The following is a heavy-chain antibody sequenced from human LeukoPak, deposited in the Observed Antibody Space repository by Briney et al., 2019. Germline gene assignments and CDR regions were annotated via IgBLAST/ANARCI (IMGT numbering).Heavy chain of an antibody. J-gene: IGHJ4*02. Sequence: GASVTVSCKASGYTFTGYYMHWVRQAPGQGLLWMGWVNSNDGGTNYAQKFQGRVTMTREKSITTAYMELSGLTSADTAVYYCARGLGSGWSTLDFWGQGTLVTVSS. V-gene: IGHV1-2*02. CDR1: GYTFTGYY. CDR3: ARGLGSGWSTLDF. D-gene: IGHD6-19*01. CDR2: VNSNDGGT.